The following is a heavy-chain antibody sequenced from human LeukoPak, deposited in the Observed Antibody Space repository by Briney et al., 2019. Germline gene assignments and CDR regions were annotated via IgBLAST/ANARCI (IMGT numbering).Heavy chain of an antibody. V-gene: IGHV3-23*01. CDR3: AKDSDPLGELSSLFDY. Sequence: GSLRLSCAASGFTFSSYAMSWVRQAPGKRLEWVSAISGSGGSTYYADSVKGRFTISRDNSKNTLYLQMNSLRAEDTAVYYCAKDSDPLGELSSLFDYWGQGTLVTVSS. CDR2: ISGSGGST. D-gene: IGHD3-16*02. J-gene: IGHJ4*02. CDR1: GFTFSSYA.